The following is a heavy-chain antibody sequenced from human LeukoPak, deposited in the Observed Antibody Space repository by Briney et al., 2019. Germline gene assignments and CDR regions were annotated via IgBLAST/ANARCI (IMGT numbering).Heavy chain of an antibody. CDR1: GYTFTNYA. Sequence: ASVKVSCKASGYTFTNYAMNWVRQAPGQGLEWMGWIHPSTGNPTYAQGFTGRFVFSLDTSVSTAYLQISSLKAEDTAVYYCASGPGYNTVHYYYYYMDVWGKGTTVTVSS. V-gene: IGHV7-4-1*02. D-gene: IGHD1-1*01. CDR3: ASGPGYNTVHYYYYYMDV. CDR2: IHPSTGNP. J-gene: IGHJ6*03.